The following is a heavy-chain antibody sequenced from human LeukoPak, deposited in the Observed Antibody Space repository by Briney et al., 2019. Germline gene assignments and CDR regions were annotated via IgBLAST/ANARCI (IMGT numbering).Heavy chain of an antibody. CDR3: ARVNQQYYYGSGIYRFYYYGMDV. Sequence: GRSLRLSCAASGFTFSSYGMHWVRQAPGKGLEWVAVIWYDGSNKYYADSVKGRFTISRDNSENTLYLQMNSLRAEDTAVYYCARVNQQYYYGSGIYRFYYYGMDVWGRGTTVTVSS. CDR1: GFTFSSYG. V-gene: IGHV3-30*19. D-gene: IGHD3-10*01. CDR2: IWYDGSNK. J-gene: IGHJ6*02.